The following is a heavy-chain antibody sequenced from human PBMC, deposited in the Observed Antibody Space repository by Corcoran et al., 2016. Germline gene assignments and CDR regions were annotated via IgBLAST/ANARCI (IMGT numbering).Heavy chain of an antibody. CDR2: IYYSGST. J-gene: IGHJ4*02. V-gene: IGHV4-39*01. CDR1: GGSISSSSYY. D-gene: IGHD2-8*01. Sequence: QLQLQESGPGLVKPSETLSLTCTVSGGSISSSSYYWGWIRQPPGKGLEWIGSIYYSGSTYYNPSLKSRVTISVDTSKNQFSLKLSSVTAADTAVYYCASNGRRGIYYFDYWGQGTLVTVSS. CDR3: ASNGRRGIYYFDY.